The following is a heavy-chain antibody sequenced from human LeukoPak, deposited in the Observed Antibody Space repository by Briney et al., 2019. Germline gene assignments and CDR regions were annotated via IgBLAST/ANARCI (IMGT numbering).Heavy chain of an antibody. V-gene: IGHV4-59*01. D-gene: IGHD1-1*01. CDR1: GASSRNYY. CDR3: ARVSWFPGTSYYYMDV. Sequence: SSETLSLTCAVSGASSRNYYWSWIRQPPGKGLEWIGYIYYSGTTNYNPSLKSRVTISVDTYKNHFSLRLSSVTAADTAVYYCARVSWFPGTSYYYMDVWGKGTTVTVSS. J-gene: IGHJ6*03. CDR2: IYYSGTT.